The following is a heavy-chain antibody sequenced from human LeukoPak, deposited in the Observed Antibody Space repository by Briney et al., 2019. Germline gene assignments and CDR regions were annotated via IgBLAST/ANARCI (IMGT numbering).Heavy chain of an antibody. V-gene: IGHV4-59*08. D-gene: IGHD5-18*01. J-gene: IGHJ4*02. CDR1: GGSISNHY. CDR2: IHYGGNT. CDR3: ARHDSFGIRKVWDY. Sequence: SETLSLTCTVSGGSISNHYWSWIRQPPGKGLEWIGYIHYGGNTDYNPSLKSRLTISVDTSKNQFSLKLSSVTAADTAVYYCARHDSFGIRKVWDYWGQGILVTVSS.